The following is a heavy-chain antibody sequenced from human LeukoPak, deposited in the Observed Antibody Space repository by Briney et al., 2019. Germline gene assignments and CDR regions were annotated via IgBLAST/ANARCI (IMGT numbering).Heavy chain of an antibody. Sequence: GGSLRLSCAASGFTFSSYAMSWVRQAPGKGLEWVSGISSNGASTYYVDSVKGRFTISRDNSKNTLFLQMNSLRAEDTAVYYCAKRGSVGTLVHFDYWGQGTLVTVSS. CDR1: GFTFSSYA. J-gene: IGHJ4*02. D-gene: IGHD6-13*01. CDR2: ISSNGAST. CDR3: AKRGSVGTLVHFDY. V-gene: IGHV3-23*01.